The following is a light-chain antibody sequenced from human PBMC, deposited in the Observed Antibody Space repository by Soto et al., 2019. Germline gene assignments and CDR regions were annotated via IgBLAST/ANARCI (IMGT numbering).Light chain of an antibody. V-gene: IGKV3-15*01. J-gene: IGKJ1*01. CDR3: QQYDDWPPWT. Sequence: EIVMTQSPAALSVSPGDAATLSCRASQSVHSRLAWYQQKPGQAPRLLIYGASTRASGIPARFRGSGSGTAFTLTISSLQYEDFAVYYCQQYDDWPPWTFGPGTKVEIK. CDR1: QSVHSR. CDR2: GAS.